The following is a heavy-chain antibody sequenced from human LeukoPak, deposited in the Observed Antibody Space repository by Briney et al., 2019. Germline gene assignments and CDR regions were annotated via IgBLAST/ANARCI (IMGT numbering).Heavy chain of an antibody. V-gene: IGHV4-4*02. CDR3: ARDRVVATIDEIDYYYYYGMDV. CDR2: IYHSGST. Sequence: PSGTLSLTCAVSGGSISSRNWWSWVRQPPGKGLESIGEIYHSGSTNYNPSLKSRVTISVDKSKNQFSLKLSSVTAADTAVYYCARDRVVATIDEIDYYYYYGMDVWGKGTTVTVSS. CDR1: GGSISSRNW. D-gene: IGHD5-12*01. J-gene: IGHJ6*04.